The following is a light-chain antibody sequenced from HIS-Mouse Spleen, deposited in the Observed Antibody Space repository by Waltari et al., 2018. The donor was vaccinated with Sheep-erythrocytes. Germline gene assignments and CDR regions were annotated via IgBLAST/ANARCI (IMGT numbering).Light chain of an antibody. V-gene: IGKV1-5*03. CDR1: QSISSW. J-gene: IGKJ4*01. Sequence: DIQMTQSPSTLSASVGDRVTITCRASQSISSWLAWYQQKPGKAPKLLIYKASSLESGVPSRFSGSGSGTEFTLTISSLQHDDFATYYCQQYNSYSPTFGGGTKVEIK. CDR2: KAS. CDR3: QQYNSYSPT.